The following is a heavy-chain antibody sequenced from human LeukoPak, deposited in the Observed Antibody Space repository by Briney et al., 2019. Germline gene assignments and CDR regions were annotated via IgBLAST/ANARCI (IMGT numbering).Heavy chain of an antibody. Sequence: SETLSLTCTVSGGSISSGDYYWSWIRQPPGKGLEWIGYIYYSVSTYYNPSLKRRVTISVDTSKNQFSLKLSSVTAADTAVYYCASRSIFGVVTTDAFDIWGQGTMVTVSS. CDR3: ASRSIFGVVTTDAFDI. CDR2: IYYSVST. CDR1: GGSISSGDYY. V-gene: IGHV4-30-4*08. J-gene: IGHJ3*02. D-gene: IGHD3-3*01.